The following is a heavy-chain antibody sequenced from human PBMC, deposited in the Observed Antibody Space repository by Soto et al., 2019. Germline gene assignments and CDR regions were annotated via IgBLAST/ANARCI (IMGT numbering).Heavy chain of an antibody. J-gene: IGHJ4*02. CDR1: GFTFSTYV. CDR3: ASLKYSFGSHVYY. Sequence: EVQLLESGGGLAQPGGSLRLSCAASGFTFSTYVMSWVRQAPGKGLERVSGITDSGGNTYYADSVKGRFTISRDNSKNTLFQQMNSLRTEDTAVYYCASLKYSFGSHVYYWGQGTLVSVSS. D-gene: IGHD5-18*01. V-gene: IGHV3-23*01. CDR2: ITDSGGNT.